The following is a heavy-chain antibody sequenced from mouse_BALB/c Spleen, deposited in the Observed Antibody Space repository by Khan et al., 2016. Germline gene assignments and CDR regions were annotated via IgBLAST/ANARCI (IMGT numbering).Heavy chain of an antibody. CDR3: ASYYDYDGGFAY. V-gene: IGHV2-6-7*01. J-gene: IGHJ3*01. CDR1: GFSLTGFS. D-gene: IGHD2-4*01. Sequence: QVQLKESGPGLVAPSQSLSITCTVSGFSLTGFSVNWVRQPPGKGLEWLGMIWGDGSTDYNSALKSRLSFNKDDSKSQVFLKMNSLQTDDTARYFCASYYDYDGGFAYWGQVTLVTVSA. CDR2: IWGDGST.